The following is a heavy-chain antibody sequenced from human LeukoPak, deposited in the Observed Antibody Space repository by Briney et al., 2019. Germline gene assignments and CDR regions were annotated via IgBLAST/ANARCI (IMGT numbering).Heavy chain of an antibody. J-gene: IGHJ6*02. CDR2: IGTRGDT. CDR1: GLTLSRYD. D-gene: IGHD6-19*01. V-gene: IGHV3-13*01. Sequence: GGSLRLSCAASGLTLSRYDMHWVRQATGEGLEWVSAIGTRGDTYYAGPVKGRFTMSRENAKNSLYLQMNSLSAGDTAVYYCVRAPPYSSASWGYYGMDVWGQGTTVTVSS. CDR3: VRAPPYSSASWGYYGMDV.